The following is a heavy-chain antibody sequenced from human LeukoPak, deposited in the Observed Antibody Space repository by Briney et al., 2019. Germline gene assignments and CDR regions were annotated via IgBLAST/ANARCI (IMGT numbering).Heavy chain of an antibody. J-gene: IGHJ3*02. D-gene: IGHD1-1*01. Sequence: GGSLRLAFAVSGFTLSSYGGGWVRQARGKGLGWVPAISGSGGRTTYAPSVKGRFTISRDNSKNTLYLQMNSLRAEDTAVYYCANDEAPRTHYRPPDYDAFDIWGQGTMVTVSS. CDR1: GFTLSSYG. V-gene: IGHV3-23*01. CDR2: ISGSGGRT. CDR3: ANDEAPRTHYRPPDYDAFDI.